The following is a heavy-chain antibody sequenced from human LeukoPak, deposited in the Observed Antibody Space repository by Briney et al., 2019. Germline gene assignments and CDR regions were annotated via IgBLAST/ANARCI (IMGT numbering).Heavy chain of an antibody. CDR1: GFTFSNYA. J-gene: IGHJ4*02. V-gene: IGHV3-23*01. Sequence: PGGSLRLSCAASGFTFSNYAMSWVRQAPGKGLEWVSVVSGSGGSTYYADSVKGRFAISRDNSKNTLYLQMNSLRAEDTAVHYCAKGNDILTGYYHYWGQGTLVTVSS. CDR2: VSGSGGST. D-gene: IGHD3-9*01. CDR3: AKGNDILTGYYHY.